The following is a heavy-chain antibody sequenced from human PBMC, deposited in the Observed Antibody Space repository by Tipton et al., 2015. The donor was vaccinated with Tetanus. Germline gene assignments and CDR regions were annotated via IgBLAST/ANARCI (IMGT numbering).Heavy chain of an antibody. CDR3: ARGRGAGSANPLDV. CDR2: VTRNGST. Sequence: TLSLTCAIYGGSLSGYYWSWIRQPPGKGLEWIGEVTRNGSTNYESSLKSRLTISVDTSKNQFSLNLTSVTAADTAIFYCARGRGAGSANPLDVWGQGTLVTVSS. V-gene: IGHV4-34*01. D-gene: IGHD1-26*01. CDR1: GGSLSGYY. J-gene: IGHJ3*01.